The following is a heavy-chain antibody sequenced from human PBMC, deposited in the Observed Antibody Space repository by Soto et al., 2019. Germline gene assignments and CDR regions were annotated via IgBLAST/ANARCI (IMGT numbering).Heavy chain of an antibody. CDR1: GYSFTSYW. D-gene: IGHD3-10*01. CDR3: ARSVGGSNVNFDY. V-gene: IGHV1-8*02. Sequence: GESLKISCKGSGYSFTSYWIGWVRQATGQGPEWMGWMNPDSGNTGYVQKFQGRVTMTRNTAISTAYMELSSLRSEDTAVYYCARSVGGSNVNFDYWGQGTLVTVSS. J-gene: IGHJ4*02. CDR2: MNPDSGNT.